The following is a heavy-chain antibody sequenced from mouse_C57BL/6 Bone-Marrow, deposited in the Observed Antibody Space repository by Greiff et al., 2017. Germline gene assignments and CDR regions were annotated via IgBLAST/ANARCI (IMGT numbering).Heavy chain of an antibody. CDR3: AIQNSINSSGYGFAY. J-gene: IGHJ3*01. CDR2: IWRGGST. V-gene: IGHV2-5*01. CDR1: GFSLTSYG. D-gene: IGHD3-2*02. Sequence: QVQLQQSGPGLVQPSQSLSITCTVSGFSLTSYGVHWVRQSPGTGLEWLGVIWRGGSTDYNAAFMSRLSIRKDNSKSQVFFKMNRLQADDTAIYYCAIQNSINSSGYGFAYWGQGTLVTVSA.